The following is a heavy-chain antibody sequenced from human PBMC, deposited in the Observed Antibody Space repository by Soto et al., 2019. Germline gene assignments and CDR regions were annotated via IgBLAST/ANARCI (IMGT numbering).Heavy chain of an antibody. J-gene: IGHJ4*02. CDR2: ISGNGGNT. D-gene: IGHD2-21*01. CDR3: AKRDVPGSHLSEISFLIAS. V-gene: IGHV3-23*01. Sequence: PGGSLRLSCAASGFTFSGYAMSWVRQAPGKGLEWVTTISGNGGNTYYADSVRGRFTISRDNSRNTLFLQMNSLRAEDTAIYYCAKRDVPGSHLSEISFLIASGGQGTQVTVSS. CDR1: GFTFSGYA.